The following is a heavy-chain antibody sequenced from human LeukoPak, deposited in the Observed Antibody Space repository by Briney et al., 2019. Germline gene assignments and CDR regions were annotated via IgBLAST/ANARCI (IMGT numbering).Heavy chain of an antibody. Sequence: GGSLRLSGAASGFTFSEYYMSWIRQAPGKGLEWVSYISRSGSTIYYADSVKGRLIIFRDNAKNSLYLQMNSLRAEDTAVYYCARDPDSDYVWWSYRPRWIDYWGQGTLVTVSS. D-gene: IGHD3-16*02. CDR1: GFTFSEYY. V-gene: IGHV3-11*04. J-gene: IGHJ4*02. CDR3: ARDPDSDYVWWSYRPRWIDY. CDR2: ISRSGSTI.